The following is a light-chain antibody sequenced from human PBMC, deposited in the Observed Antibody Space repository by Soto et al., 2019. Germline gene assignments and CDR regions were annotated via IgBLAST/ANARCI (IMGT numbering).Light chain of an antibody. J-gene: IGKJ1*01. CDR1: QSVSSN. V-gene: IGKV3-15*01. CDR3: PQYHNCPGE. CDR2: GAS. Sequence: EMVMTQSPATLSVSPGERATLSCRASQSVSSNLAWYQQKPGQAPRLLIYGASTRATGIPARFSGSGSGTDFPLTFSSLQSEDFAVTSWPQYHNCPGEFGHRTK.